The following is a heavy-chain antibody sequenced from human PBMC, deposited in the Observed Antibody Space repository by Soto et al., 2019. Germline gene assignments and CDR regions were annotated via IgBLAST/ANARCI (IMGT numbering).Heavy chain of an antibody. D-gene: IGHD2-2*01. CDR3: AKASSTAEFDP. Sequence: GGSLRLSCAGSGFTLSDHYIDWVRQAPGKGLEWVGRSRDKAQGYSTAYAASVKGRFTTSRDESKNSVYLQMNSLRAEDTAVYYCAKASSTAEFDPWGQGTLVTVSS. CDR2: SRDKAQGYST. V-gene: IGHV3-72*01. J-gene: IGHJ5*02. CDR1: GFTLSDHY.